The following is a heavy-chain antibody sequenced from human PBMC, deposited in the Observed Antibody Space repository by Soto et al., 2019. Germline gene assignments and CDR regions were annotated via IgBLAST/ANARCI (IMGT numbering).Heavy chain of an antibody. CDR2: IYHSGST. Sequence: PSETLSLTCAVSGGSISSSNWWSWVRQPPGKGLEWIGEIYHSGSTNYNPSLKSRVTISVDKSKNQFSLQLNSVTPGDTAVYYCARDVSSSSWHLQINSSGWYASIWCFDYWGQGTLVTVSS. CDR3: ARDVSSSSWHLQINSSGWYASIWCFDY. D-gene: IGHD6-19*01. CDR1: GGSISSSNW. V-gene: IGHV4-4*02. J-gene: IGHJ4*02.